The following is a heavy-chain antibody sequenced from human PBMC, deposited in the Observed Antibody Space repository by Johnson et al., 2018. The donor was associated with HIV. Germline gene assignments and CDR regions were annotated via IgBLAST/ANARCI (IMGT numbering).Heavy chain of an antibody. CDR2: ISHDGSHK. D-gene: IGHD3-10*01. V-gene: IGHV3-30*04. Sequence: QVQLVESGGGVVQPGRSLRLSCAASGFTFSSMHWDRQAPGKGLEWVAVISHDGSHKYYADSVKGRFTISRDNSKNTLYLQMNSLKVEDTAVYYCARDNGRWFDDAFDLWGQGAMVTVSS. CDR1: GFTFSS. CDR3: ARDNGRWFDDAFDL. J-gene: IGHJ3*01.